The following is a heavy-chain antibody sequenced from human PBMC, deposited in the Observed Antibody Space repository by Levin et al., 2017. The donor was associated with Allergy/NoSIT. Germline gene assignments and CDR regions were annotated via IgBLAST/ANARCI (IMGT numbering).Heavy chain of an antibody. V-gene: IGHV3-15*01. J-gene: IGHJ4*02. CDR3: TTYSSSWYYFDY. CDR1: GFTFSNAW. D-gene: IGHD6-13*01. CDR2: IKSKADDGTT. Sequence: GGSLRLSCAASGFTFSNAWMSWARQAPGKGLEWVGRIKSKADDGTTEYAAPVKGRFTISRDDSKNVLYLQMNSLKTEDTAVYYCTTYSSSWYYFDYWGQGTLVTVSS.